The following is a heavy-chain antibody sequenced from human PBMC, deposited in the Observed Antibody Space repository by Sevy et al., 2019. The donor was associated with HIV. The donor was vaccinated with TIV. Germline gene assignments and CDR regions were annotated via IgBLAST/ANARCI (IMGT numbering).Heavy chain of an antibody. CDR1: GFTFSSYA. D-gene: IGHD4-17*01. Sequence: RGSLRLSCAASGFTFSSYAMSWVRQAPGKGLEWVSAISGSGGSTYYADSVKGRFTISRDNSKNTLYLQMNSLRAEDTAVYYCAKGSASYGDFAEYFQHWGQGTLVTVSS. V-gene: IGHV3-23*01. CDR3: AKGSASYGDFAEYFQH. J-gene: IGHJ1*01. CDR2: ISGSGGST.